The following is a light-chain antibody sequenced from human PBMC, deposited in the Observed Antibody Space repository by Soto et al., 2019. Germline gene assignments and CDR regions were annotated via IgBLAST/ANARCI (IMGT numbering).Light chain of an antibody. Sequence: EIVLTQSPATLSLSPGERATLSCRASQSVSSYLDWYQQKPGQAPRLLNYDASNRATGIPAKFSGSGSGTDFTLTISSLEPEDFAVYYCQQRSNWPLTFGGGTKVEIK. J-gene: IGKJ4*01. CDR1: QSVSSY. CDR3: QQRSNWPLT. CDR2: DAS. V-gene: IGKV3-11*01.